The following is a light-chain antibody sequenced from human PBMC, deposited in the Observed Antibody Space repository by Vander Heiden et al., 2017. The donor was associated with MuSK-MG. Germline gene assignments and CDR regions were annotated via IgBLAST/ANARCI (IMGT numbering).Light chain of an antibody. CDR2: EFN. Sequence: QSALTQPPSASGSPGQSVTISCTAPSSDVGTNNYVSWYQQHHGKAPKLMMYEFNKRPSGVPDRCSGSKSGNTASLTVAGVHAEDEAHYDCSADGVGFGGGTKRTVL. J-gene: IGLJ2*01. CDR3: SADGVG. V-gene: IGLV2-8*01. CDR1: SSDVGTNNY.